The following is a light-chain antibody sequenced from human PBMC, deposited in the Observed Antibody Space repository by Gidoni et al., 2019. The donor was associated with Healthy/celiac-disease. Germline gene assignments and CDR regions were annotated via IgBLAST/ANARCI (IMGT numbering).Light chain of an antibody. V-gene: IGKV3-20*01. CDR2: GAS. CDR1: QSVSSSY. Sequence: ELLFTHSPGTLSLSPGERATLSCRASQSVSSSYLAWYQQKQGQAPRLLIYGASSRATGIPDRFSGSGSGTDFTLTISRLETEDFAVYYCQQYGSSKTFGQGTKVEIK. CDR3: QQYGSSKT. J-gene: IGKJ1*01.